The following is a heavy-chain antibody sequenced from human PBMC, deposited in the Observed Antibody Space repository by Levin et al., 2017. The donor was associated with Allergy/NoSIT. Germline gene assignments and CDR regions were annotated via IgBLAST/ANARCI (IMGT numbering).Heavy chain of an antibody. Sequence: ASVKVSCKASGYTFTSYGISWVRQAPGQGLEWMGWISAYNGNTNYAQKLQGRVTMTTDTSTSTAYMELRSLRSDDTAVYYCARDAPFTIFGVADLFDYWGQGTLVTVSS. D-gene: IGHD3-3*01. J-gene: IGHJ4*02. CDR3: ARDAPFTIFGVADLFDY. V-gene: IGHV1-18*01. CDR2: ISAYNGNT. CDR1: GYTFTSYG.